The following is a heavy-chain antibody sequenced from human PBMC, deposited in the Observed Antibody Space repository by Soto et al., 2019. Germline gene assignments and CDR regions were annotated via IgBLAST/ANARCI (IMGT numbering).Heavy chain of an antibody. V-gene: IGHV1-69*13. CDR3: ARGGLLWFGELTGWFDP. CDR1: GGTFSSYA. CDR2: IIPIFGTA. Sequence: ASVKVSCKASGGTFSSYAISWVRQAPGQGLEWMGGIIPIFGTANYAQKFQGRVTITADESTSTAYMELSSLRSEDMAVYYCARGGLLWFGELTGWFDPWGQGTLVTVSS. J-gene: IGHJ5*02. D-gene: IGHD3-10*01.